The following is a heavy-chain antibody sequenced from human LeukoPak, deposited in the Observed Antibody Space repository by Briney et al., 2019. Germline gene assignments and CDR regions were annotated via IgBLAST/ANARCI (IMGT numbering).Heavy chain of an antibody. CDR3: ARDRGFPSIAVAGTSRCWFDP. CDR2: INPNSGGT. Sequence: PWASVKVSCKASGYTFTGYYMHWVRQAPGQGLEWMGWINPNSGGTNYAQKFQGRVTMTRDTSISTAYMELSRLRSDDTAVYYCARDRGFPSIAVAGTSRCWFDPWGQGTLVTVSS. D-gene: IGHD6-19*01. J-gene: IGHJ5*02. V-gene: IGHV1-2*02. CDR1: GYTFTGYY.